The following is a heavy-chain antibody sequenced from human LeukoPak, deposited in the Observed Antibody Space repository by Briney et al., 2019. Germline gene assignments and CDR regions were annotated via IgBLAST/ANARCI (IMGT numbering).Heavy chain of an antibody. J-gene: IGHJ5*02. CDR2: TYYRSKWYN. Sequence: SQTLSLTCAISGDSVSSNSAVWNWIRQSPSRGLEWLGRTYYRSKWYNEYAVSVRGRITINPDTSKNHFSLQLNSVTPEDTAVYYCARRLTQYDCFDPWGQGILVTVSS. CDR1: GDSVSSNSAV. CDR3: ARRLTQYDCFDP. V-gene: IGHV6-1*01. D-gene: IGHD2-2*01.